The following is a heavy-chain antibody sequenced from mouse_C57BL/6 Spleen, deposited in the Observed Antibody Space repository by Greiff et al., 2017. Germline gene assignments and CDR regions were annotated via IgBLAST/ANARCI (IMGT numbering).Heavy chain of an antibody. Sequence: QLQQPGAELVKPGASVKMSCKASGYTFTSYWITWVKQRPGQGLEWIGDIYPGSGSTNYNEKFKSKATLTVDTSSSTAYMQLSSLTSEDAAVYYCSGNLYYFDYWGQGTTLTVSS. CDR3: SGNLYYFDY. CDR1: GYTFTSYW. D-gene: IGHD2-1*01. J-gene: IGHJ2*01. V-gene: IGHV1-55*01. CDR2: IYPGSGST.